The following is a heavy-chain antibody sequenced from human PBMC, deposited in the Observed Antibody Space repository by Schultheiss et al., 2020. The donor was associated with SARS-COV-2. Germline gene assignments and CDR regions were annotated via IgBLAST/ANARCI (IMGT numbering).Heavy chain of an antibody. CDR3: AKATPAASDYDFWSGYIQKHYYYYGMDV. CDR2: ISGSGGST. Sequence: GGSLRLSCAASGFTFSSYAMSWVRQAPGKGLEWVSVISGSGGSTYYADSVKGRFTISRDNSKNTLYLQMNSLRAEDTAVYYCAKATPAASDYDFWSGYIQKHYYYYGMDVWGQGTTVTVSS. D-gene: IGHD3-3*01. V-gene: IGHV3-23*01. CDR1: GFTFSSYA. J-gene: IGHJ6*02.